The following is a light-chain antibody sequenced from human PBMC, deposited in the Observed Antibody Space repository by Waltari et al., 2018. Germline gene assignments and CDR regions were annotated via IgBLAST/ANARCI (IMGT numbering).Light chain of an antibody. V-gene: IGLV3-19*01. CDR2: GRN. CDR3: NSRDTSGHHVG. J-gene: IGLJ2*01. CDR1: TLATFY. Sequence: SFELTQDPAVSVALGQTVTITCRGRTLATFYANWYQQKPGQAPILVFAGRNDPPSGIPYRFSGSNSRNTASLTITGAQAEDEAAYYCNSRDTSGHHVGFGGGTNLTVL.